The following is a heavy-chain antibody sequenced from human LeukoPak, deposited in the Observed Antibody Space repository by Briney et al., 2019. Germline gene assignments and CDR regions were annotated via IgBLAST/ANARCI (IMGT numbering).Heavy chain of an antibody. CDR3: AKEVCSSGGSCPLDY. CDR2: ISSSSSYI. D-gene: IGHD2-15*01. V-gene: IGHV3-21*04. Sequence: PGGSLRLSSAASGFTFSSYSMHWVRQAPGKGLEWVSSISSSSSYIYYADSVKGRFTISRDNSKNTLSLQMNSLRAEDTAIYYCAKEVCSSGGSCPLDYWGQGTLVTVSS. J-gene: IGHJ4*02. CDR1: GFTFSSYS.